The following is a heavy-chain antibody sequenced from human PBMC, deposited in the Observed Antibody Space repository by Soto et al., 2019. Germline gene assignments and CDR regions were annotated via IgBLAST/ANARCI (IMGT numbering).Heavy chain of an antibody. CDR2: ISGSGGST. J-gene: IGHJ4*02. Sequence: PGGSLRLSCAASGFTFSSYAMSWVRQAPGKGLEWVSAISGSGGSTYYADSVKGRFTISRDNSKNTLYLQMNSLRAEDTAVYYCAKDLRYFDWLLAYYFDYWGQGTLVTVSS. V-gene: IGHV3-23*01. CDR3: AKDLRYFDWLLAYYFDY. D-gene: IGHD3-9*01. CDR1: GFTFSSYA.